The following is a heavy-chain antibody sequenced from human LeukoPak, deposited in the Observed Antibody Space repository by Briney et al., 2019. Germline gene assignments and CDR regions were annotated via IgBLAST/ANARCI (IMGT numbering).Heavy chain of an antibody. Sequence: VASVKVSCKASRYTFTGYYMHWVRQAPGQGLEWMGWINPNSGGTNYAQKFQGRVTMTRDTSISTAYMELSRLRSDDTAVYYCARLRFGERSSDYWGQGTLVTVSS. V-gene: IGHV1-2*02. D-gene: IGHD3-10*01. CDR3: ARLRFGERSSDY. J-gene: IGHJ4*02. CDR1: RYTFTGYY. CDR2: INPNSGGT.